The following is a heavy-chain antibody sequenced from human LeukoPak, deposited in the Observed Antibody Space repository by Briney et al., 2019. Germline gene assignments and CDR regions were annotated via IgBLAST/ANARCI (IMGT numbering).Heavy chain of an antibody. CDR1: GFTFSSYS. D-gene: IGHD3-22*01. J-gene: IGHJ3*02. V-gene: IGHV3-48*04. CDR2: ISSSSSTI. Sequence: GGSLRLSCAASGFTFSSYSMNWVRQAPGKGLEWVSYISSSSSTIYYADSVKGRFTISRDNAKNSLYLQMNSLRAEDTAVYYCARTYDSSGYADDAFDIWGQGTMVTVSS. CDR3: ARTYDSSGYADDAFDI.